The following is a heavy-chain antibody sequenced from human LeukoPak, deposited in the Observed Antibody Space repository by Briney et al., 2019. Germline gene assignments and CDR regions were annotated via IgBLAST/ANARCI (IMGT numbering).Heavy chain of an antibody. J-gene: IGHJ4*02. Sequence: PGGSLRLSCAASRFTFSTYSMNWVRQAPGKGLEWVSSISSRSTYIYYADSVKGRFTISRDNAKNSLYLQMNSLRAEDTAVYYCAKAANYDYVWGSYRYVSHFDYWGQGTLVTVSS. CDR2: ISSRSTYI. CDR3: AKAANYDYVWGSYRYVSHFDY. V-gene: IGHV3-21*01. CDR1: RFTFSTYS. D-gene: IGHD3-16*02.